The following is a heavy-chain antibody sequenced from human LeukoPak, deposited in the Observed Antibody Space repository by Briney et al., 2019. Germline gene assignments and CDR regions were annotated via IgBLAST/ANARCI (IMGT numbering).Heavy chain of an antibody. CDR1: GFTFSSYD. D-gene: IGHD1-26*01. CDR2: IGTAGEI. CDR3: AKDQGATTWSLDAEAAD. Sequence: GGSLRLSCAASGFTFSSYDIHWVRQATGKGLEWVSGIGTAGEIYYPGSVKGRFTISRENAKNSLYLQMNSLRAGDTAVYYCAKDQGATTWSLDAEAADWGQGTLVTVSS. V-gene: IGHV3-13*01. J-gene: IGHJ4*02.